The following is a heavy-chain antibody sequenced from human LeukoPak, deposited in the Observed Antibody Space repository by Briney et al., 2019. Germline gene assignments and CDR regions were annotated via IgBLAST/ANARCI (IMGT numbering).Heavy chain of an antibody. CDR2: IISSSSTI. V-gene: IGHV3-48*02. Sequence: GGSLRLSCAASGFTFSSYSMNWVRPAPGKGLEWVSYIISSSSTIYYAASVKGRFTISRDNAKNSLYLQMNSLRDEDTAVYYCARDLEGPFDYWGQGTLVTVSS. J-gene: IGHJ4*02. CDR3: ARDLEGPFDY. CDR1: GFTFSSYS. D-gene: IGHD1-1*01.